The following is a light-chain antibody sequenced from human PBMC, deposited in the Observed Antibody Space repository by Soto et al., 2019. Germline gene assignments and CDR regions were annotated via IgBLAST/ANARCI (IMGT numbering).Light chain of an antibody. CDR2: WAS. CDR1: QSVLYSSSNKNY. Sequence: DIVMTQSPDSLAVSLGERATINCKSSQSVLYSSSNKNYLAWYQQNPGQSPKLLIYWASTRVARVPDRFSGSAAGTDVTLTISSLQAEDVAVDYCQQYYSAPLTCGGGTKVEIK. V-gene: IGKV4-1*01. J-gene: IGKJ4*01. CDR3: QQYYSAPLT.